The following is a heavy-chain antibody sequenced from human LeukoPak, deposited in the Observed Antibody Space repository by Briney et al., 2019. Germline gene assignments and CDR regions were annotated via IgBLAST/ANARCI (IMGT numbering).Heavy chain of an antibody. Sequence: PGGSLRLSCAASGFTFSSYAMSWVRQAPGKGLEWVSAISGSGGSTYYADSVKGRFTISRDNSKNTLYLQMNSLRAEDTAVYYCAKLSRVVPAAESDYWGQGTLVTVSS. V-gene: IGHV3-23*01. CDR1: GFTFSSYA. CDR2: ISGSGGST. CDR3: AKLSRVVPAAESDY. D-gene: IGHD2-2*01. J-gene: IGHJ4*02.